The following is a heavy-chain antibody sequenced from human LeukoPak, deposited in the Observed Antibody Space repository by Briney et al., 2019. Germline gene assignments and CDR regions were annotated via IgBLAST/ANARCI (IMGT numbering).Heavy chain of an antibody. CDR1: GGSISSSSYY. D-gene: IGHD1-14*01. CDR2: FYYSGST. J-gene: IGHJ2*01. CDR3: ARSGIAYTFWYFNL. V-gene: IGHV4-39*01. Sequence: SETLSLTCTVSGGSISSSSYYWTWIRQPPGKGLEWIGSFYYSGSTYYSPSLKSRVTISVDTSKNQFSLRLTSVTAADTAVYYCARSGIAYTFWYFNLWGRGSLVTVSS.